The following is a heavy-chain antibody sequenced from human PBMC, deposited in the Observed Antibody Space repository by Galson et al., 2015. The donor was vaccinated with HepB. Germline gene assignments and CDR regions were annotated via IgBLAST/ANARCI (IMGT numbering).Heavy chain of an antibody. D-gene: IGHD2-15*01. Sequence: SLRLSCAASGFTFSTYWMHWVRQVPGKGLVWVSRINTDGSSTNYADFVKGRFTISRDNSKNTLYLQMNSLRAEDTAVYYCASRFGSRHPDYFDYWGQGTLVTVSS. CDR1: GFTFSTYW. CDR2: INTDGSST. V-gene: IGHV3-74*01. J-gene: IGHJ4*02. CDR3: ASRFGSRHPDYFDY.